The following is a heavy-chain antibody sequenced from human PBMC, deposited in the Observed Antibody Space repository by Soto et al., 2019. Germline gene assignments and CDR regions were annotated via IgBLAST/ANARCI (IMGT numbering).Heavy chain of an antibody. CDR2: ISAYNGHT. CDR3: ARDLGYCSSTTCSGGTWFDP. J-gene: IGHJ5*02. Sequence: APVKVSCKASGYTFTRNGISWVRQAPGQGLEWMGWISAYNGHTNYAQKVQGRVTMTTDTSTSTAYMELRSLRSDDTAVYYCARDLGYCSSTTCSGGTWFDPWGQGTLVTVSS. V-gene: IGHV1-18*04. CDR1: GYTFTRNG. D-gene: IGHD2-2*01.